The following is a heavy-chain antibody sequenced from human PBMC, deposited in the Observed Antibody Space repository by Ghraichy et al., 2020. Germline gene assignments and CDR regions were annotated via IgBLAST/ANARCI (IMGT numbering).Heavy chain of an antibody. V-gene: IGHV3-48*03. CDR3: SRAPGDCSGGICWSGLGNS. CDR1: GFTFSSYE. CDR2: LSSSVSII. D-gene: IGHD2-15*01. Sequence: GSLRPSCAASGFTFSSYEMNWVRQAPGKGLEWVSYLSSSVSIIYHADSVKGRFTISRDNAKNSLYLQMNSLRAEDTAVYYCSRAPGDCSGGICWSGLGNSLGQGTLFPVSS. J-gene: IGHJ4*02.